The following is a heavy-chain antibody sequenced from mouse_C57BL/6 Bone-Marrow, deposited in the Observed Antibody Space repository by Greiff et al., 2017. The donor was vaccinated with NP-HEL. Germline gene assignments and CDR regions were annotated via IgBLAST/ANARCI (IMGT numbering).Heavy chain of an antibody. CDR3: SFSTTVPYYFDY. D-gene: IGHD1-1*01. Sequence: VQLQQSGAELVRPGASVKLSCTASGFNIKDDYMHWVKQRPEQGLEWIGWIDPENGDTEYASKFQGKATITADTSSNTAYLQLSSLTSEDTAVYYCSFSTTVPYYFDYWGQGTTLTVSS. J-gene: IGHJ2*01. CDR2: IDPENGDT. CDR1: GFNIKDDY. V-gene: IGHV14-4*01.